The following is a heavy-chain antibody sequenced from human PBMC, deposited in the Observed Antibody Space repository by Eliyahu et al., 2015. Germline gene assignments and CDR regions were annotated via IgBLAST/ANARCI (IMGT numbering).Heavy chain of an antibody. CDR1: GGSISSGGYY. CDR3: ARETYGDFRFVS. CDR2: IYYSGST. D-gene: IGHD4-17*01. V-gene: IGHV4-31*03. J-gene: IGHJ4*02. Sequence: QVQLQESGPGLVKPSQTLSLTCTVSGGSISSGGYYWSWIRHHPGKGLEWIGYIYYSGSTYYNPSLKSRVTISLDMSKKQFSLKLSSVTAADTAVYYCARETYGDFRFVSWGQGTLVTVSS.